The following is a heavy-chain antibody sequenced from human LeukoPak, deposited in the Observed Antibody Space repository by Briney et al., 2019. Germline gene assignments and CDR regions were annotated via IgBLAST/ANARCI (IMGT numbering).Heavy chain of an antibody. CDR3: ASQSSGSSTSAPKI. CDR2: ISSSSRTK. J-gene: IGHJ4*02. Sequence: GGSLSLSCATPGGTFSSYSLNWVRQAPGKGLEWVSYISSSSRTKYYADSVKGRFIISRDNANNSLYLQMNSLRAEDTALYYCASQSSGSSTSAPKIWAKGTLVTVSS. V-gene: IGHV3-48*04. CDR1: GGTFSSYS. D-gene: IGHD1-26*01.